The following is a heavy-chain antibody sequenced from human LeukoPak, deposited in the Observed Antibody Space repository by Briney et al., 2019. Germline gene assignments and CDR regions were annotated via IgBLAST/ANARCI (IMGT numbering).Heavy chain of an antibody. Sequence: GGSLRLSCAASGFTVSSNYMSWVRQAPGKGLEWVSVIYSGGSTYYADSVKGRFTISRDNSKNTLYVQMDSLRAEDTAVYYCARNHDFRNYHHYWGQGTPVSVSS. CDR3: ARNHDFRNYHHY. J-gene: IGHJ4*02. CDR1: GFTVSSNY. V-gene: IGHV3-66*02. CDR2: IYSGGST. D-gene: IGHD3/OR15-3a*01.